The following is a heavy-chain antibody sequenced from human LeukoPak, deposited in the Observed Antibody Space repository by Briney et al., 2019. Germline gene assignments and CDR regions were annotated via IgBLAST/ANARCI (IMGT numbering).Heavy chain of an antibody. CDR3: GRSGYFGSGSFTDY. Sequence: GGSLRLSCAASGFTFSSYAMHWVRQAPGKGLGWVAVMSYDGSKTYYADSVKGRFTISRDNSKNMVYLQMDSLRAEDTAVYYCGRSGYFGSGSFTDYWGQGTLVTVSS. CDR1: GFTFSSYA. J-gene: IGHJ4*02. D-gene: IGHD3-10*01. CDR2: MSYDGSKT. V-gene: IGHV3-30-3*01.